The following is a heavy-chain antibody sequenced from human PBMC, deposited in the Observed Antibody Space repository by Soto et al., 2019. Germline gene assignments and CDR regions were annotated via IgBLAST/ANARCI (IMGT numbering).Heavy chain of an antibody. D-gene: IGHD1-26*01. CDR2: TYYRSKWYN. CDR3: ARDRGGGYRFNY. Sequence: QVQLQQSGPGLVKPSQTLSITCAISGDSVSSNSAAWNWIRQSPSRGLEWLGRTYYRSKWYNDYAVYVKRLITINPVTFIILFSLQLINVTPEDIAVYYGARDRGGGYRFNYRGQGTLVTVSS. V-gene: IGHV6-1*01. J-gene: IGHJ4*02. CDR1: GDSVSSNSAA.